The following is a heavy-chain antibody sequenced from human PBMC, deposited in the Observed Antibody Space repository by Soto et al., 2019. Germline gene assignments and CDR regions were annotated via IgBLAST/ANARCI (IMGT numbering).Heavy chain of an antibody. V-gene: IGHV1-24*01. CDR1: GYTLTELS. CDR2: FDPEDGET. J-gene: IGHJ6*03. D-gene: IGHD6-13*01. CDR3: ATLGPYSTYYYYYMDV. Sequence: GASVKASCKVSGYTLTELSMHWVRQAPGKGLEWMGGFDPEDGETIYAQKFQGRVTMTEDTSTDTAYMELSSLRSEDTAVYYCATLGPYSTYYYYYMDVWGKGTTVTVSS.